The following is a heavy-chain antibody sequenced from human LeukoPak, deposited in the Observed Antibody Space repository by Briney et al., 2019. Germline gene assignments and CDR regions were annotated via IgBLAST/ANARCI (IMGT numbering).Heavy chain of an antibody. J-gene: IGHJ3*01. V-gene: IGHV3-13*01. CDR1: GFTFSNYD. D-gene: IGHD4-23*01. CDR2: IGTGTDT. Sequence: GGSLRLSCAASGFTFSNYDMHWVRQVTGKGLEWVSHIGTGTDTHYSDSVKGRFTISRENAQNSLYLHMNNLRAGDTAVYYCAGDRRADYGRNDDAFDVWGQGTTVTVSS. CDR3: AGDRRADYGRNDDAFDV.